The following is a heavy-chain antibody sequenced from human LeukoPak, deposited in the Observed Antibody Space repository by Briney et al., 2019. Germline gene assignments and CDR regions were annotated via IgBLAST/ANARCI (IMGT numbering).Heavy chain of an antibody. CDR2: IYPGDSDT. J-gene: IGHJ4*02. CDR1: GYSFTSYW. D-gene: IGHD3-22*01. CDR3: ARLSYDSSGYYPSYFDY. V-gene: IGHV5-51*01. Sequence: GESLKISCKGSGYSFTSYWIGWVRQMPGKGLEWMGIIYPGDSDTRYSPSFQGQVTISADKSISTAYLQWSSLKASDTAMYYYARLSYDSSGYYPSYFDYWGQGTLVTVSS.